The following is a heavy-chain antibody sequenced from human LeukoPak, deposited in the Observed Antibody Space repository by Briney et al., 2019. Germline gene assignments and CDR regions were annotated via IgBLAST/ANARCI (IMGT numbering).Heavy chain of an antibody. D-gene: IGHD5-24*01. V-gene: IGHV4-59*01. Sequence: PSETLSLTCTVSGGSISSYYWSWIRQPPGKGLEWIGYIYYGGSTNYNPSLKSRVTISVNTSKNQFSLKLSSVTAADTAVYYCARGLLDGYTHPAAFDIWGQGTMVTVSS. CDR1: GGSISSYY. CDR2: IYYGGST. J-gene: IGHJ3*02. CDR3: ARGLLDGYTHPAAFDI.